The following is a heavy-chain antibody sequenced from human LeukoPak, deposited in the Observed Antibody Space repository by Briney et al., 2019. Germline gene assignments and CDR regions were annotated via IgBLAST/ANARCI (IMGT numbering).Heavy chain of an antibody. V-gene: IGHV3-23*01. D-gene: IGHD6-19*01. J-gene: IGHJ4*02. CDR1: GFTFSNAW. CDR2: ISGSGTFT. CDR3: AKDSATSGWSGGFHF. Sequence: GGSLRLSCAASGFTFSNAWMSWVRQAPGKGLEWVSAISGSGTFTHYADSVKGRFTISRDNSKNTLYLQMNSLRAEDTAVYYCAKDSATSGWSGGFHFWGQGTLVTVSS.